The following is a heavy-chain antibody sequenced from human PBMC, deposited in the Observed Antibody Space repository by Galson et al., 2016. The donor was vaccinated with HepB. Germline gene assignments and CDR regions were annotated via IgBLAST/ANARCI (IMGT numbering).Heavy chain of an antibody. CDR1: GFTFSDYW. J-gene: IGHJ2*01. CDR3: AAFWPAAAVWYSDL. V-gene: IGHV3-7*01. D-gene: IGHD2-2*01. CDR2: IKEDGSYK. Sequence: SLRLSCAAAGFTFSDYWMIWVRQAPGKGLECVAIIKEDGSYKDYADSVKGRFTISRDNAENSLFLQVNSLRAEDTGVYYCAAFWPAAAVWYSDLWGRGTLVTVSS.